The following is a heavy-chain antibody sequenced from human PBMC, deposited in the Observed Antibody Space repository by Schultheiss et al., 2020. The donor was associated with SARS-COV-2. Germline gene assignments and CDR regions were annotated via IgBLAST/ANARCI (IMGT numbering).Heavy chain of an antibody. Sequence: SETLSLTCAVYGGSFSGYYWSWIRQPPGKGLEWIGSIYNSGSTYYNPSLRSRVTVSLGTSKSQFSLRLTSVTAADAAVYFCARHLDHPYYAQGLHDVFDIWGQGTTVTVSS. CDR1: GGSFSGYY. CDR3: ARHLDHPYYAQGLHDVFDI. V-gene: IGHV4-34*11. CDR2: IYNSGST. J-gene: IGHJ3*02. D-gene: IGHD2-2*01.